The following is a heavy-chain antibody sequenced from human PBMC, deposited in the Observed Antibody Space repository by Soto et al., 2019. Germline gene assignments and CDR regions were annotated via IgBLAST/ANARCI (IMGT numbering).Heavy chain of an antibody. CDR2: IYPGDSEI. J-gene: IGHJ6*02. V-gene: IGHV5-51*01. Sequence: GGSLKISCQAPGYSFTTYWIAWVRQTPGRGLEWMGIIYPGDSEIKYSPSFDGQVTFSVDKSTSTAYLQWISLKTSDTGMYYCARIFNGEDYHYYCGMDVWGHGTTVTVS. CDR3: ARIFNGEDYHYYCGMDV. D-gene: IGHD5-12*01. CDR1: GYSFTTYW.